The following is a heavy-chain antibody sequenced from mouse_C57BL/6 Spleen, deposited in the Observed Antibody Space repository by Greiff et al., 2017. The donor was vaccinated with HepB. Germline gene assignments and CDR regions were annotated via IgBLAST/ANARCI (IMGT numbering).Heavy chain of an antibody. J-gene: IGHJ1*03. CDR1: GYTFTSYW. D-gene: IGHD1-1*01. Sequence: QVQLKQSGAELAKPGASVKLSCKASGYTFTSYWMHWVKQRPGQGLEWIGYINPSSGYTKYNQKFKDKATLTADKSSSTAYMQLSSLTYEDSAVYYCARSDYGSSPYWYFDVWGTGTTVTVSS. CDR2: INPSSGYT. CDR3: ARSDYGSSPYWYFDV. V-gene: IGHV1-7*01.